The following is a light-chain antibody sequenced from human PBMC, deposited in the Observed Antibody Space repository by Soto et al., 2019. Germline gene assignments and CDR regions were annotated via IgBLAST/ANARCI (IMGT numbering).Light chain of an antibody. Sequence: VLTQSPFTLSLAPLEICTLSFRASQSFRGLLAWYQQKPGQAPRLLIYDAYNRATGIPPRFSGSGSGTDFTLTISSLEPEDSAVYYCQQRNMWPITFGQGTRLEIK. V-gene: IGKV3-11*01. CDR2: DAY. CDR3: QQRNMWPIT. J-gene: IGKJ5*01. CDR1: QSFRGL.